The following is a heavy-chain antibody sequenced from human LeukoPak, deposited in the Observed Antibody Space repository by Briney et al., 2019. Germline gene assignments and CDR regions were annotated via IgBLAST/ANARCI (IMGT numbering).Heavy chain of an antibody. CDR2: IYSGGST. V-gene: IGHV3-66*01. CDR3: AIDGLYSSSWLGDY. CDR1: GFTVSSNY. J-gene: IGHJ4*02. Sequence: TGGSLRLSCAASGFTVSSNYMSWVRQAPGKGLERVSVIYSGGSTYYADSVKGRFTISRDNSKNTLYLQMNSLRAEDTAVYYCAIDGLYSSSWLGDYWGQGTLVTVSS. D-gene: IGHD6-13*01.